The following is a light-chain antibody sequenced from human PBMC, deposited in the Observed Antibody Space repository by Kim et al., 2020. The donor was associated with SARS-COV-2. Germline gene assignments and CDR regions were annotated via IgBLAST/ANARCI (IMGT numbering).Light chain of an antibody. V-gene: IGKV1D-16*01. Sequence: DIQMTQSPSSLSASVGDRVTITCRASQGITSWLDWYQLKPEKAPKPLIYAAASLESGVPSRFSGSGSGTEFTFTISSLQPEDFATYYCQQYDSFPRTFGRGTKVDIK. CDR1: QGITSW. CDR2: AAA. J-gene: IGKJ1*01. CDR3: QQYDSFPRT.